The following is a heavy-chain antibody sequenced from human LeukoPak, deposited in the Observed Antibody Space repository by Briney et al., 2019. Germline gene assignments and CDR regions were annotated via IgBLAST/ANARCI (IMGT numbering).Heavy chain of an antibody. V-gene: IGHV3-7*01. CDR1: GFSFSSYE. J-gene: IGHJ4*02. D-gene: IGHD3-10*01. CDR3: ARDYYGSHDY. CDR2: TNQDGSVE. Sequence: GGSLRLSCAASGFSFSSYEMNWVRQAPGQGLEWVAHTNQDGSVEFHVDSVKGRFTISRDNAKNSLYLQMNSLRADDTAVYYCARDYYGSHDYWGQGALVTVSS.